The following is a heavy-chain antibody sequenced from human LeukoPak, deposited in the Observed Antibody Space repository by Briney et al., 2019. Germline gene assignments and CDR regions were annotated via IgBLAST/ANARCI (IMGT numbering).Heavy chain of an antibody. CDR3: ARGPMYDY. V-gene: IGHV3-7*04. CDR1: GFSFSSYW. J-gene: IGHJ4*02. CDR2: IKQEGSEK. Sequence: PGGSLSLSCAASGFSFSSYWMSWVRQAPGKGLEWVANIKQEGSEKYYVDSVKGRFTISRDNAKNSLYLQMNSLRAEDTALHYCARGPMYDYWGQGTLVTVSS.